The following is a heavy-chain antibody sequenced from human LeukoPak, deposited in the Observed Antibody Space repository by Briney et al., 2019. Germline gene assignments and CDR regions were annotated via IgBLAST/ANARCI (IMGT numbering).Heavy chain of an antibody. CDR3: AKDRLPGYYYGMDV. D-gene: IGHD2-21*01. CDR1: GGSISSYY. V-gene: IGHV4-59*01. Sequence: SETLSLTCTVSGGSISSYYWSWIRQPPGKGLEWIGYIYYSGSTNYNPSLKSRVTISVDTSKNQFSLKLSSVTAADTAVYYCAKDRLPGYYYGMDVWGQGTTVTVSS. CDR2: IYYSGST. J-gene: IGHJ6*02.